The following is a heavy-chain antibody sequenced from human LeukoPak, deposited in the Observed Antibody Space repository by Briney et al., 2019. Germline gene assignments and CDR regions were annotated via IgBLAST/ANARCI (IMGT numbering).Heavy chain of an antibody. CDR1: GYTFTGYY. Sequence: GASVKVSCKASGYTFTGYYMHWVRQAPGQGLEWMGWINPNSGGTNYAQKFQGRVTMTRDTSISTAYMELSRLRSDDTAVYYCARGRADVDTAMPVVDAFDIWGQGTMVTVSS. CDR2: INPNSGGT. D-gene: IGHD5-18*01. V-gene: IGHV1-2*02. J-gene: IGHJ3*02. CDR3: ARGRADVDTAMPVVDAFDI.